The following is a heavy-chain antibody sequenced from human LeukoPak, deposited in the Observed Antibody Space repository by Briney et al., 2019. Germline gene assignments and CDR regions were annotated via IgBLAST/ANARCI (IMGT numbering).Heavy chain of an antibody. Sequence: GASVKVSCKASGYTFTSYGISWVRQAPGQGLEWMGWISAYNGNTNYAQKLQGRVTMTRDTSTRTAYMELRSLRSDDTAVYYCARWEELADTYYFDYWGQGTLVTVSS. J-gene: IGHJ4*02. V-gene: IGHV1-18*01. D-gene: IGHD3-10*01. CDR3: ARWEELADTYYFDY. CDR2: ISAYNGNT. CDR1: GYTFTSYG.